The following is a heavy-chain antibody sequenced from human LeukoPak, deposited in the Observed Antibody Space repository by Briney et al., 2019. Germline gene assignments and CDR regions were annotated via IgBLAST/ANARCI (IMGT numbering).Heavy chain of an antibody. Sequence: PSETLSLTCTVSGGSISSSNYYWGWIRQPPGKGLEWIGSIYYSGSTYYNPSLKSRVTISVDTSKNQFSLKLSSVTAADTAVYYCARGRYIVVVPAAGWFDPWGQGTLVTVSS. CDR3: ARGRYIVVVPAAGWFDP. CDR2: IYYSGST. D-gene: IGHD2-2*01. J-gene: IGHJ5*02. V-gene: IGHV4-39*01. CDR1: GGSISSSNYY.